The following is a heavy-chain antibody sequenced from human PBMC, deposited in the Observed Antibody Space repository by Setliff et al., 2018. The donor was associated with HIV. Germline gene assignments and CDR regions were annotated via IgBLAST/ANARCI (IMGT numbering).Heavy chain of an antibody. D-gene: IGHD3-22*01. J-gene: IGHJ4*02. CDR3: ARDVRSHYDSREYYFDY. Sequence: GLEWIGEINHSGNTHYNPSLKSRVTISVDTSKNQFSLKLSSVTAADTAVYYCARDVRSHYDSREYYFDYWGQGTLVTVSS. V-gene: IGHV4-34*01. CDR2: INHSGNT.